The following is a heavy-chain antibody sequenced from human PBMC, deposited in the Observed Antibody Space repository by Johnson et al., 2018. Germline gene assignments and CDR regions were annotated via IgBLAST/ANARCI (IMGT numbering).Heavy chain of an antibody. V-gene: IGHV1-69*01. CDR2: IIPIFGTA. D-gene: IGHD6-19*01. CDR1: GGTFSSYA. Sequence: QVQLVQSGAEVKKPGSSVKVSCKASGGTFSSYAISWVRQAPGQGLEWMGGIIPIFGTANYAQKFQGRVTITADESTRTAYMELSSLGSGGTAVYYCARAVAGTPYRAFDIWGQGTRVTVSS. J-gene: IGHJ3*02. CDR3: ARAVAGTPYRAFDI.